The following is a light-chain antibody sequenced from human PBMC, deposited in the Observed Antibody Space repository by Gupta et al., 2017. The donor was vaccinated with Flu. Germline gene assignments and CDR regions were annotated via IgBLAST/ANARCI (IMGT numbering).Light chain of an antibody. V-gene: IGKV1-39*01. CDR3: LQSRSAPWT. CDR1: QPISSV. J-gene: IGKJ1*01. CDR2: GKV. Sequence: DIQMTQSPSSLSASVGDSVTITCRASQPISSVLNWYQQRPGKAPELLIYGKVTLRSGVSLRFSGSGSETDFSPTISSLQPEDSATYYCLQSRSAPWTFGQGTKV.